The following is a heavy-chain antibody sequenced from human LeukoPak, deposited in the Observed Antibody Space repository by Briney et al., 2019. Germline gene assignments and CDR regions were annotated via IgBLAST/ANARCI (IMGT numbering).Heavy chain of an antibody. D-gene: IGHD5-18*01. CDR2: IYYSGST. CDR3: AGYTAMALYLPDY. CDR1: GGSISSSSYY. V-gene: IGHV4-39*07. Sequence: SETLSLTCTVSGGSISSSSYYWGWIRQPPGKGLEWIGSIYYSGSTYYNPSLKSRVTISVDTSKNQFSLKLSSVTAADTAVYYCAGYTAMALYLPDYWGQGTLVTVSS. J-gene: IGHJ4*02.